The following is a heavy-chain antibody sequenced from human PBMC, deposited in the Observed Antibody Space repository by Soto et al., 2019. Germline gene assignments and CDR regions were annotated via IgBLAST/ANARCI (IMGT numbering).Heavy chain of an antibody. Sequence: ASVKVSCKASGYTFTSYAMHWVRQAPGQRLEWMGWINAGNGNPKYSQKFQGRVTITRDTSASTAYMELSSLRSEDTAVYYCASQTLLRYFDWFNSYGMDVWGQGTTVTVSS. J-gene: IGHJ6*02. CDR2: INAGNGNP. D-gene: IGHD3-9*01. CDR1: GYTFTSYA. CDR3: ASQTLLRYFDWFNSYGMDV. V-gene: IGHV1-3*01.